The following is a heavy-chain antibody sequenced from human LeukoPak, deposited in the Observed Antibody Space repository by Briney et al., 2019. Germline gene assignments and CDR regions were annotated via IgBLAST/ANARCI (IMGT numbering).Heavy chain of an antibody. CDR1: GYTFTSYD. CDR3: ARGLSIQLWFSSVRFVNYTDV. CDR2: MNPNSGNT. V-gene: IGHV1-8*01. D-gene: IGHD5-18*01. Sequence: ASVKVSCKASGYTFTSYDINWVRQATGQGLEWMGWMNPNSGNTGYAQKFQGRVTMTRNTSISTAYMELSSLRSEDTAVYYCARGLSIQLWFSSVRFVNYTDVWGKGTTVTISS. J-gene: IGHJ6*03.